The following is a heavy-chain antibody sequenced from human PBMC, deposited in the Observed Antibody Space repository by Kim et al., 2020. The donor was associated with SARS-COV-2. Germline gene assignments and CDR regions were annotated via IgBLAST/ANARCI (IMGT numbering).Heavy chain of an antibody. J-gene: IGHJ4*02. CDR2: IYYSGST. Sequence: SETLSLTCTVSGGSISSYSYYWGWIRQPPGKGLEWIGCIYYSGSTYYNPSLKSRVTISVDTSKNQFSLKLSSVTAADTAVYYCARDHRGSYHGAFDYWGQGTLVTVSS. CDR1: GGSISSYSYY. D-gene: IGHD2-15*01. V-gene: IGHV4-39*01. CDR3: ARDHRGSYHGAFDY.